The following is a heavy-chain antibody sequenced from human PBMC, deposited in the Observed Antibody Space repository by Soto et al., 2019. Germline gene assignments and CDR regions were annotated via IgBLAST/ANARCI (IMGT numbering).Heavy chain of an antibody. Sequence: QVQLVQSGAEVKRPGSSVKVSCKASGDTFNFYSINWVRQAPGLGLEWMGRVNPIVSMSNYAQKFQGRVTMTTDKSTSTAYMELSSLRSEDTAIYYCATSYRSGYRAFHYWGQAALATVSS. J-gene: IGHJ4*02. CDR1: GDTFNFYS. CDR3: ATSYRSGYRAFHY. CDR2: VNPIVSMS. D-gene: IGHD3-16*02. V-gene: IGHV1-69*02.